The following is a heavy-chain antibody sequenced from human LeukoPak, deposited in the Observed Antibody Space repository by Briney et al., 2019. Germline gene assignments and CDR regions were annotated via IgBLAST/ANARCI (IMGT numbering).Heavy chain of an antibody. D-gene: IGHD3-22*01. V-gene: IGHV1-18*01. Sequence: ASVKVSCKSSGYTFTNYGIIWVRQAPGQGLEWMGWISAYSGHTNYAQKLQGRVTMTTDTSTTTAYMELRSLRSDDTAVYYCARSGVGYYYDSSGYYPLDYWGQGTLVTVSS. J-gene: IGHJ4*02. CDR2: ISAYSGHT. CDR3: ARSGVGYYYDSSGYYPLDY. CDR1: GYTFTNYG.